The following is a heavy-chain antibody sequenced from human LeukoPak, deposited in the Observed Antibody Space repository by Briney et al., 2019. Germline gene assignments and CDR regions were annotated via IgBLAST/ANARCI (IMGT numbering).Heavy chain of an antibody. D-gene: IGHD1-26*01. J-gene: IGHJ6*02. V-gene: IGHV4-34*01. Sequence: SETLSLTCAVYGGSFSGYYWIWIRQPPGKGLEGIGEINHSGSTNYNPSLKSRVTISVDTSKNQFSLKLSSVTAADTAVYYCARKWVPYYYYGMDVWGQGTTVTVSS. CDR1: GGSFSGYY. CDR2: INHSGST. CDR3: ARKWVPYYYYGMDV.